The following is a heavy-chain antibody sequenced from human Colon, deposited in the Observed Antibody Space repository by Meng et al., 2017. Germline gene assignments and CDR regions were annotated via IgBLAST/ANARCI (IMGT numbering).Heavy chain of an antibody. CDR1: GFTFSSYA. CDR3: AKPDYDILTGYRNYYYGMDV. V-gene: IGHV3-23*01. J-gene: IGHJ6*02. D-gene: IGHD3-9*01. CDR2: ISGSGGST. Sequence: ESLKISFAASGFTFSSYAMSLVRQAPGKGLEWVSAISGSGGSTYYADSVEGRFTISRDNSKNTLYLQMNSLRAEDTAVYYCAKPDYDILTGYRNYYYGMDVWGQGTTVTVSS.